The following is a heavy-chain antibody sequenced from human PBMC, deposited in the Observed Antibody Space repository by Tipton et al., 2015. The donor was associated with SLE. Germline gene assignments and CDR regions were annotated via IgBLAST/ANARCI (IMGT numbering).Heavy chain of an antibody. CDR1: GDSISNSDYY. CDR3: ARQKLSDYYYYYMDV. Sequence: TLSLTCTVSGDSISNSDYYWGWIRQPPGKGLEWIGNIHHSGRTYYNPSLISRPTMSVDTSNNQLSLRLSSVTAADTAVYYCARQKLSDYYYYYMDVWGKGVTVTVSS. J-gene: IGHJ6*03. CDR2: IHHSGRT. D-gene: IGHD1-1*01. V-gene: IGHV4-39*07.